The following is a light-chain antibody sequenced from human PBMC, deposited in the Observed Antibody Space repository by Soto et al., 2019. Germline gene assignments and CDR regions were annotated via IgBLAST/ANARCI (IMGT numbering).Light chain of an antibody. V-gene: IGLV1-47*01. J-gene: IGLJ2*01. CDR2: RGN. CDR3: ATWDDSLSGVV. Sequence: QTVVTQPPSASGTPGQRVTISCSGSSSNIGSNYVYWYQQLPGTAPKLLISRGNQRPSGVPDRFSGSKSGTSASLAISGLPSEDEAVYYCATWDDSLSGVVFGGGTKLTVL. CDR1: SSNIGSNY.